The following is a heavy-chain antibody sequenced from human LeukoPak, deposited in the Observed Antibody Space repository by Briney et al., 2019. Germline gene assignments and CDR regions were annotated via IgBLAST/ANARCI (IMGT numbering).Heavy chain of an antibody. D-gene: IGHD3-22*01. J-gene: IGHJ4*02. CDR2: FDPEDGET. V-gene: IGHV1-24*01. Sequence: ASVKVSCKVSGYTLTELSMHWVRQARGKGLEWMGGFDPEDGETIYAQKFQGRVTMTEDTSTDTAYMELSSLRSEDTAVYYCATDLRRRNYYDSSGYWDYWGQGILVTVSS. CDR3: ATDLRRRNYYDSSGYWDY. CDR1: GYTLTELS.